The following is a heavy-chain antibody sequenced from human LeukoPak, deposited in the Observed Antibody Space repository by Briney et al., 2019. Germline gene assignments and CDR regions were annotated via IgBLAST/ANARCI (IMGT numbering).Heavy chain of an antibody. CDR1: GGSFSGYY. Sequence: SETLSLTCAVYGGSFSGYYWSWIRQPPGKGLEWIGEINHGGSTNYNPSLKSRVTISVDTSKNQFSLKLSSVTAADTAVYYCARYARIFTQQLVFFVQRWFDPWGQGTLVTVSS. D-gene: IGHD6-13*01. V-gene: IGHV4-34*01. J-gene: IGHJ5*02. CDR3: ARYARIFTQQLVFFVQRWFDP. CDR2: INHGGST.